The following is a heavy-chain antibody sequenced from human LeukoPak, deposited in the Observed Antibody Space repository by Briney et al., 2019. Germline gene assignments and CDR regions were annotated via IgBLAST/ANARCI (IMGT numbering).Heavy chain of an antibody. D-gene: IGHD3-22*01. CDR2: ISSSSSTI. Sequence: GGSLRLSCAASGFTFSSYSMNWVRQAPGKGLEWVSYISSSSSTIYYADSVKGRFTISRDNAKNSLYLQMNSLRAEDTAVYYCARGALADYYDSSGYYLFWGQGTLVTVSS. CDR3: ARGALADYYDSSGYYLF. V-gene: IGHV3-48*04. CDR1: GFTFSSYS. J-gene: IGHJ4*02.